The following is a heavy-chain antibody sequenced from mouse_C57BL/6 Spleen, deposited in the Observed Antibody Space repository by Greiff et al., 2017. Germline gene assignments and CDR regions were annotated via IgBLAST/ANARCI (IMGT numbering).Heavy chain of an antibody. CDR3: ARQRSNYYAMDY. CDR1: GFTFSDYY. Sequence: EVQLVESGGGLVQPGGSLKLSCAASGFTFSDYYMYWVRQTPEKRLEWVAYISNGGGSTYYPDTVKGRFTISRDNAKNTLYLQMSRLKSEDTAMYYCARQRSNYYAMDYWGQGTSVTVSS. D-gene: IGHD2-5*01. CDR2: ISNGGGST. J-gene: IGHJ4*01. V-gene: IGHV5-12*01.